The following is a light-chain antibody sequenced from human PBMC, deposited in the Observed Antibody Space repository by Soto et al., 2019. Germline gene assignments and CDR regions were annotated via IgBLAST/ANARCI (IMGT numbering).Light chain of an antibody. J-gene: IGKJ5*01. CDR2: GAS. CDR3: QQYKNWPL. V-gene: IGKV3-15*01. Sequence: MMMTQSPATLSVSPGERVTLSCRTSHSVNSHVAWYQPKPGQAPSLLLYGASTRATGIPVRFSGSGFGTEFTLTIRSLKSEDFAVDYCQQYKNWPLFGQGTRLENK. CDR1: HSVNSH.